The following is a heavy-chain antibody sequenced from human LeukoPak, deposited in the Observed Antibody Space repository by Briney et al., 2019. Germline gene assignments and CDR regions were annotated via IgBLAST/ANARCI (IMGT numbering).Heavy chain of an antibody. Sequence: SETLSLTCTVSGGSISSGSYYWSWIRQPAGKGLEWIGRIYTSGSTNYNPSLKSRVTISVDTSKNQFSLKLSSVTAADTAVYYCARGRDGSFDYWGQGTLVTVSS. V-gene: IGHV4-61*02. D-gene: IGHD5-24*01. CDR1: GGSISSGSYY. CDR2: IYTSGST. CDR3: ARGRDGSFDY. J-gene: IGHJ4*02.